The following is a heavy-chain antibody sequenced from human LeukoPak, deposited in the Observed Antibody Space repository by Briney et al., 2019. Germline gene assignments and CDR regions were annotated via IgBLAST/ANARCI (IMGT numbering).Heavy chain of an antibody. CDR1: GGTFSSYA. CDR3: ARDRGVGRWLQFGYFDY. CDR2: IIPIFGTA. J-gene: IGHJ4*02. D-gene: IGHD5-24*01. V-gene: IGHV1-69*13. Sequence: ASVKVSCKASGGTFSSYAISWVRQAPGQGLEWMGGIIPIFGTANYAQKFQGRVTITADESTSTAYMELSSLRSEDTAVYYCARDRGVGRWLQFGYFDYWGQGTLVTVSS.